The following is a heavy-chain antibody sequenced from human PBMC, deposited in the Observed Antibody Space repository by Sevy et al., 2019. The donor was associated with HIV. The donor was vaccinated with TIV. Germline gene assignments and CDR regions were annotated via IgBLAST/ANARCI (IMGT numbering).Heavy chain of an antibody. CDR2: ISYDGSNK. Sequence: GSLRLSCAASGFTFSSYAMHWVRQAPGKGLEWVAVISYDGSNKYYADSVKGRFTISRDNSKNTLYLQMNSLRAEDTAVYYCARDMSMVRGVIIPDAFDIWGQGTMVTVSS. CDR1: GFTFSSYA. J-gene: IGHJ3*02. V-gene: IGHV3-30-3*01. CDR3: ARDMSMVRGVIIPDAFDI. D-gene: IGHD3-10*01.